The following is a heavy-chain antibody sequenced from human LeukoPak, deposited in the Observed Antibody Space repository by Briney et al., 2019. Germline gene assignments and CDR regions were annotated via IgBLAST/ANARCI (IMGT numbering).Heavy chain of an antibody. D-gene: IGHD1-14*01. CDR2: ISSSNDYI. V-gene: IGHV3-21*03. CDR3: VRNRNSAGFPSWLHP. J-gene: IGHJ5*02. CDR1: GFTSSTST. Sequence: PGGSLRLSCAASGFTSSTSTMNWVRQAPGKGLEWVSSISSSNDYIYYAYSVKGPFTIPRDNAKNSLYLQMDSLRAEETAVYYCVRNRNSAGFPSWLHPWGQGTLVTVSS.